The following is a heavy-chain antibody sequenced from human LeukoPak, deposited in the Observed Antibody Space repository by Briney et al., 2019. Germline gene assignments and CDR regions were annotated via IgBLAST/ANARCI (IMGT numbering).Heavy chain of an antibody. V-gene: IGHV1-24*01. D-gene: IGHD2-2*01. CDR1: GYTLTELS. CDR2: FDPGDGET. Sequence: ASVKVSCKVSGYTLTELSMHWVRQAPGKGLEWMGGFDPGDGETIYAQKFQGRVTMTEDTSTDTAYMELSSLRSEDTAVYYCATATYCSSTSCYFYYGMDVWGQGTTVTVSS. J-gene: IGHJ6*02. CDR3: ATATYCSSTSCYFYYGMDV.